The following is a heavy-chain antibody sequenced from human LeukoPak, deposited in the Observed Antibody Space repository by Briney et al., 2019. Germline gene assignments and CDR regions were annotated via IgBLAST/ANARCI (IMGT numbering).Heavy chain of an antibody. J-gene: IGHJ4*02. CDR2: INNDETKT. Sequence: GGSLRLSCAASGFTFSTYWMHWVRQAPGKGLMWVSRINNDETKTNYADSVKGRFTISRDNAENTLYLQMNSLRAEDTAVYYCAKHHSGWGQDYFDYWGQGTLVTVSS. CDR3: AKHHSGWGQDYFDY. CDR1: GFTFSTYW. V-gene: IGHV3-74*01. D-gene: IGHD6-19*01.